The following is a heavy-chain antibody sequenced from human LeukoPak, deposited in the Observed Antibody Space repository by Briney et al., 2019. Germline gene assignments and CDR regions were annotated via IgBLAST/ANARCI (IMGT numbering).Heavy chain of an antibody. J-gene: IGHJ6*02. CDR2: ISSSSSTI. Sequence: PGGSLRLSCAASGFTFSSYSMNWVRQAPGKGLEWVSYISSSSSTIYYADSVKGRFTISRDNDKNSLYLQMNSLRDEDTAVYYCARELLRYFDWLSYGMDVWGQGTTVTVSS. D-gene: IGHD3-9*01. V-gene: IGHV3-48*02. CDR1: GFTFSSYS. CDR3: ARELLRYFDWLSYGMDV.